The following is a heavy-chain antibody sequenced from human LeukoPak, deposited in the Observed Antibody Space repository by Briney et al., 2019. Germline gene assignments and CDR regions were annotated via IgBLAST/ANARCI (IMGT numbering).Heavy chain of an antibody. Sequence: ASVKVSCKASGYTFTGYYMHWVRQAPGQGLEWMGWINPNSGGTNYAQKFQGWVTMTRDTSISTAYMELSRLRSDDTAVYYCAREARLGELSLSSFDYWGPGTLVTVSS. J-gene: IGHJ4*02. CDR2: INPNSGGT. V-gene: IGHV1-2*04. D-gene: IGHD3-16*02. CDR3: AREARLGELSLSSFDY. CDR1: GYTFTGYY.